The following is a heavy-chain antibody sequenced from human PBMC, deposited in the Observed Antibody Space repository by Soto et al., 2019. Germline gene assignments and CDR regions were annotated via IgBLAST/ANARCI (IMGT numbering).Heavy chain of an antibody. CDR2: ISYDGSDK. CDR3: ARGGGFCGADCYKGGIDY. D-gene: IGHD2-21*02. Sequence: QVQLVKSGGGVVQPGRSLRLSCAASGFTFSSYGMHWVRQAPGKGLEWVAVISYDGSDKSYADSVRGRFTISRDDSKNTLFLQMNSLRAEDTALYYCARGGGFCGADCYKGGIDYWGQGALVTVSS. J-gene: IGHJ4*02. CDR1: GFTFSSYG. V-gene: IGHV3-30*03.